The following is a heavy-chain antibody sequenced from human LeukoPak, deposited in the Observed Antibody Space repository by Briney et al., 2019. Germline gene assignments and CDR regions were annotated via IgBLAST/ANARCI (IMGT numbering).Heavy chain of an antibody. V-gene: IGHV4-4*02. Sequence: SGTLSLTCAVSGGSNNSDKGWSWVRQPPGKGLEWIGEICRDGTTNYNPSLKSRFTISVDRSKNQFSLKLTSVTAADTAVYYCASHYYVSSGSDAFDVWGQGTMVTVSS. J-gene: IGHJ3*01. CDR1: GGSNNSDKG. CDR3: ASHYYVSSGSDAFDV. D-gene: IGHD3-22*01. CDR2: ICRDGTT.